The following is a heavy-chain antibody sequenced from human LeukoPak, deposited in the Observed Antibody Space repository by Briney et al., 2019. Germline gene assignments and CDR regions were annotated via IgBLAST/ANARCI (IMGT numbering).Heavy chain of an antibody. CDR3: ARSMGYSYGYRGDYTNGYFDY. CDR2: INHSGST. J-gene: IGHJ4*02. V-gene: IGHV4-34*01. CDR1: GGSFSGCY. D-gene: IGHD5-18*01. Sequence: SETLSLTCAVYGGSFSGCYWSWIRQPPGKGLEWIGEINHSGSTNYNPSLKSRVTISVDTSKNQFSLKLSSVTAADTAVYYCARSMGYSYGYRGDYTNGYFDYWGQGTLVTVSS.